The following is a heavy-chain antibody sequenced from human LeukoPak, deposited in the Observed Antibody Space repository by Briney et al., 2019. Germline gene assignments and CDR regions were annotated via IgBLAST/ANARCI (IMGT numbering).Heavy chain of an antibody. V-gene: IGHV3-9*03. CDR3: AKGYSYYDSSGYPRSAAFDI. CDR1: GFTFDDYA. Sequence: GGSLRLSCAASGFTFDDYAMHWVRQAPGKGLEWVSGISWNSGSIGYADSVKGRFTISRDNAENSLYLQMNSLRAEDMALYYCAKGYSYYDSSGYPRSAAFDIWGQGTMVTVSS. J-gene: IGHJ3*02. CDR2: ISWNSGSI. D-gene: IGHD3-22*01.